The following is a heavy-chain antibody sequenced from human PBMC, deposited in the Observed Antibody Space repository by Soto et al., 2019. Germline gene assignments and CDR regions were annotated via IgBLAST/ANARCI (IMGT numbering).Heavy chain of an antibody. V-gene: IGHV4-59*01. CDR1: GGSISSYY. J-gene: IGHJ4*02. D-gene: IGHD5-18*01. Sequence: SETLSLTCTVSGGSISSYYWSWIRQPPGKGLEWIGYIYYSGSTNYNPSLKSRVTISVDTSKNQFSLKLSSVTAADTAVYYCARDEEGGYSAYWGQGTLVTVSS. CDR2: IYYSGST. CDR3: ARDEEGGYSAY.